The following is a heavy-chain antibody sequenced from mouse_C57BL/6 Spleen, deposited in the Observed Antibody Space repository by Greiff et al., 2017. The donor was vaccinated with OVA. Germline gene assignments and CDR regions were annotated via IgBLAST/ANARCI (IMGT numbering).Heavy chain of an antibody. CDR1: GYTFTSYW. Sequence: QVQLKESGAELVKPGASVKMSCKASGYTFTSYWITWVKQRPGQGLEWIGDIYPGSGSTNYNEKFKSKATLTVDTSSSTAYMQLSSLTSEDSAVYYCAREQPYYYAMDYWGQGTSVTVSS. CDR2: IYPGSGST. CDR3: AREQPYYYAMDY. D-gene: IGHD6-1*01. V-gene: IGHV1-55*01. J-gene: IGHJ4*01.